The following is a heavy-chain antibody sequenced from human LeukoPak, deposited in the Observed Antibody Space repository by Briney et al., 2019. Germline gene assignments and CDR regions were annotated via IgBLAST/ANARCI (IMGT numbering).Heavy chain of an antibody. CDR1: GFTFSNAW. V-gene: IGHV3-48*04. D-gene: IGHD6-13*01. J-gene: IGHJ4*02. CDR2: ISSSGSPI. CDR3: TRGPKAAAGAQY. Sequence: GSLRLSCAASGFTFSNAWMSCVRQAPGKGQEWVSFISSSGSPIYDADSVKGRFTISRNNAKNSLYLQMNNLRAEDTAVYYCTRGPKAAAGAQYWGQGTLVTVSS.